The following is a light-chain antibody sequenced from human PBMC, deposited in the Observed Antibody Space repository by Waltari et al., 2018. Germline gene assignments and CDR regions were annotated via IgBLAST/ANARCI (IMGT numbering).Light chain of an antibody. CDR1: SIGSRS. Sequence: SYVLTQPPSVSVAPGPTARITCGADSIGSRSVHWYKQTPGQAPVLVVHDDSDRPSGIPERFSGSNSGNTATLTISRVEGGDEADYYCQVWDNSHNHPNWVFGGGTKLTVL. CDR2: DDS. CDR3: QVWDNSHNHPNWV. V-gene: IGLV3-21*02. J-gene: IGLJ3*02.